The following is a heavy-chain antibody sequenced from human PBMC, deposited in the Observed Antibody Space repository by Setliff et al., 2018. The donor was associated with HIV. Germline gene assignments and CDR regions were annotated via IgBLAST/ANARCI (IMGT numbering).Heavy chain of an antibody. D-gene: IGHD3-22*01. J-gene: IGHJ5*02. V-gene: IGHV4-61*02. CDR2: IYTSGST. CDR3: ASIKHYYDSSGYYYADGPRFDP. CDR1: GGSISSGSYY. Sequence: PSETLSLTCTVSGGSISSGSYYWSWIRQPAGKGLEWIGRIYTSGSTNYNPSLKSRVTISVDTSKNQFSLKLSSVTAADTAVYYCASIKHYYDSSGYYYADGPRFDPWGQGTLVTVSS.